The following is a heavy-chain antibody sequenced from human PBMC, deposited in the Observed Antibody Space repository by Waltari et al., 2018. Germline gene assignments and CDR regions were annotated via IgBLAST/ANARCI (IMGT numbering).Heavy chain of an antibody. J-gene: IGHJ4*02. CDR1: HGPIRSTSSY. CDR3: ARPGRVGGGSLMGLDY. V-gene: IGHV4-39*01. D-gene: IGHD2-15*01. Sequence: QLPLPVSGPGLVKPAEPPALTCSASHGPIRSTSSYWVWIRQPPGKGLEWIGSFSYDANTYYNPSLKSRITISVDTSKNQFSLQLRSVTAADTAIYYCARPGRVGGGSLMGLDYWGQGTLVTVSS. CDR2: FSYDANT.